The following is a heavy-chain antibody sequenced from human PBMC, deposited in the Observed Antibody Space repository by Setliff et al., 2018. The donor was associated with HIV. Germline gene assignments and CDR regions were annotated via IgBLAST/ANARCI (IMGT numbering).Heavy chain of an antibody. J-gene: IGHJ4*02. CDR1: GYTFISYG. CDR3: ARIVALNGYPSDY. CDR2: ISVKNGNT. Sequence: GASVKVSCKASGYTFISYGVSWVRQAPGQGLEWMGWISVKNGNTNYAQKFQGRVTMTTDTSTSTAYMELRSLGSDDTAVYYCARIVALNGYPSDYWGQGTLVTVPQ. V-gene: IGHV1-18*01. D-gene: IGHD2-8*01.